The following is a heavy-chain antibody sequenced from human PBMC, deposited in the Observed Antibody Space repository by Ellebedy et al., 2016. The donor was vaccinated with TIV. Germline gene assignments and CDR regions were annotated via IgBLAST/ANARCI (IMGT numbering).Heavy chain of an antibody. V-gene: IGHV4-39*01. CDR2: IYHSGTT. CDR1: GDSINTNSYY. J-gene: IGHJ4*02. CDR3: ARLPMVRGLMI. Sequence: SETLSLTXTASGDSINTNSYYWGWIRQPPGKGLEWIGTIYHSGTTYYNPSLQSRVSISIDTSKNQFSLRLSSVTAADTAVYFCARLPMVRGLMIWGQGTLVTVSS. D-gene: IGHD3-10*01.